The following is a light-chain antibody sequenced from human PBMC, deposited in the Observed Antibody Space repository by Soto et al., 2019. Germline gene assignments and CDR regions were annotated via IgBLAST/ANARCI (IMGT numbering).Light chain of an antibody. CDR2: GAS. CDR3: QQYGSSST. J-gene: IGKJ1*01. CDR1: QSVSSY. Sequence: EIVLTQSPATLSFSPGERATLSCRASQSVSSYLAWYQQKPGQAPRLLIYGASSRATGIPDRFSGSGSGTDFTLTISRLEPEDFAVYYCQQYGSSSTFGQGTKVDIK. V-gene: IGKV3-20*01.